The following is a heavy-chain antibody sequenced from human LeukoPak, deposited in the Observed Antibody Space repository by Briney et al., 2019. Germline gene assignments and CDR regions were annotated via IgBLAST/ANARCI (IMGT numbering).Heavy chain of an antibody. V-gene: IGHV1-2*02. J-gene: IGHJ3*02. CDR2: INPNSGGT. D-gene: IGHD5-12*01. CDR3: ARDWGGYDALDAFDI. CDR1: GYTFTGYY. Sequence: ASAKVSCKASGYTFTGYYMHWVRQAPGQGLEWMGWINPNSGGTNYAQKFQGRVTMTRDTSISTAYMELSRLRSDDTAVYYCARDWGGYDALDAFDIWGQGTMVTVSS.